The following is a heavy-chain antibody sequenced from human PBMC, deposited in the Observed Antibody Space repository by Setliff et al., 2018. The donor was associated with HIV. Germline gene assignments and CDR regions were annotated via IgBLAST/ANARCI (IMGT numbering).Heavy chain of an antibody. Sequence: SETLSLTCSVSGDSITSHYWSWIRQPPGKGLEWIGYIYYSGSTNYNPSLKSRVTISVDTPKNQFSLKLSSVTAADTAVYYCARDKVTTGYYYYYMDVWGKGTTVTVSS. CDR2: IYYSGST. D-gene: IGHD4-4*01. V-gene: IGHV4-59*11. CDR3: ARDKVTTGYYYYYMDV. CDR1: GDSITSHY. J-gene: IGHJ6*03.